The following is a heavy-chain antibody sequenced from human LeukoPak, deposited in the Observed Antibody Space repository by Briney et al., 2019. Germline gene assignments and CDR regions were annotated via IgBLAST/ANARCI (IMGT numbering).Heavy chain of an antibody. CDR2: IYYSGST. J-gene: IGHJ5*02. Sequence: PSETLSLTCTVSGGSISSYYWSWIRQPPGKGLEWIGYIYYSGSTNYNPSLKSRVTISVDTSKNQFSLKLSSVTAADTAVYYCARLPNDREMSDSSGWSWGQGTLVTVSS. D-gene: IGHD6-19*01. CDR3: ARLPNDREMSDSSGWS. V-gene: IGHV4-59*01. CDR1: GGSISSYY.